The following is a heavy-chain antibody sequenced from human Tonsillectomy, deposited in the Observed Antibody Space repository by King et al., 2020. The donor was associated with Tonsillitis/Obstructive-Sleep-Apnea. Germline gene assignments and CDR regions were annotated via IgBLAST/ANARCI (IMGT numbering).Heavy chain of an antibody. Sequence: VQLVESGGGVVQPGRSLRLSCAASGFTFSSYGMHWVRQAPGKGLEWVAVIWYDGSNKYYADSVKGRFTISRDNSKNTVYVQMNSLRAEDTAVYYCARDRLEAARHLLYYYYYGMDVWGQGTTVTVSS. J-gene: IGHJ6*02. CDR1: GFTFSSYG. D-gene: IGHD6-6*01. CDR2: IWYDGSNK. CDR3: ARDRLEAARHLLYYYYYGMDV. V-gene: IGHV3-33*01.